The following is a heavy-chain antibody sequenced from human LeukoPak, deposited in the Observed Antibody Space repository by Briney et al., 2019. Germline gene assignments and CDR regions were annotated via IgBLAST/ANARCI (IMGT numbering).Heavy chain of an antibody. CDR2: INPNGDGT. D-gene: IGHD2-21*01. CDR1: GYTFTSYY. V-gene: IGHV1-2*02. J-gene: IGHJ6*03. Sequence: ASVKVSCKASGYTFTSYYTHWVRQAPGQGLEWMGWINPNGDGTAYAQKFQGRVTMTRDTSITTAYMELSSLTSDDTAVYYCARGLGSLWPYFYYYMDVWGKGTTVTVSS. CDR3: ARGLGSLWPYFYYYMDV.